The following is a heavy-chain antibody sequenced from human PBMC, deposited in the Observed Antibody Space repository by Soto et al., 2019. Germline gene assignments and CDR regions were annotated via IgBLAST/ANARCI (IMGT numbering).Heavy chain of an antibody. Sequence: GGSLRLSCAASGFIFSSFWMSWVRQAPGKGLEWVANIKQGGSETYYVDSVKGRFTISRDNAKNSLYLQMNSLRAEDTAVYYCGRLPTDFSQYFDYWGQGTLVTVSS. V-gene: IGHV3-7*05. CDR2: IKQGGSET. D-gene: IGHD2-2*01. CDR1: GFIFSSFW. CDR3: GRLPTDFSQYFDY. J-gene: IGHJ4*02.